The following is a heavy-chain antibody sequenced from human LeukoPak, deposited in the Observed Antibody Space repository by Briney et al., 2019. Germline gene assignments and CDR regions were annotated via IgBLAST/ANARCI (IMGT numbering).Heavy chain of an antibody. V-gene: IGHV4-61*02. CDR1: GGSISSSSYY. J-gene: IGHJ6*03. CDR2: IYTSGST. D-gene: IGHD3-22*01. Sequence: SETLSLTCTVSGGSISSSSYYWSWIRQPAGKGLEWIGRIYTSGSTNYNPSLKSRVTISVDTSKNQFSLKLSSVTAADTAVYYCARVNDEYYYDSSGSIYYYYYMDVWGKGTTVTISS. CDR3: ARVNDEYYYDSSGSIYYYYYMDV.